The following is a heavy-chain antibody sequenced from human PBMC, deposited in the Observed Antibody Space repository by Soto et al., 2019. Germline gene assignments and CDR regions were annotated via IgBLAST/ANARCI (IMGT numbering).Heavy chain of an antibody. CDR3: AKDRTYSDSWPSGPFDY. V-gene: IGHV3-30*18. D-gene: IGHD6-13*01. J-gene: IGHJ4*02. CDR1: GFTFSSYG. CDR2: ISYDGRNT. Sequence: QVHLVESGGGMAQPGRSLRLSCAASGFTFSSYGIHWVRQAPGKGLEWVAVISYDGRNTYYGDSVKGRFTVSRDNSKNTLYLQMNSLRAEDTAVYYCAKDRTYSDSWPSGPFDYWGQGTLVTVSS.